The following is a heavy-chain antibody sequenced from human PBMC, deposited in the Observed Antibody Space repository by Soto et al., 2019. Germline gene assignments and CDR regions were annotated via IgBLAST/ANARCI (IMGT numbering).Heavy chain of an antibody. CDR2: IYWDDDK. J-gene: IGHJ4*02. Sequence: QITLKESGPTLVKPTQTRTLTCTFSGFSLSTSGVALGWIRQPPGKALEWLALIYWDDDKRYRPSLKSRLTNTKDTSKNQVVLTLTNMDPVDTATYYCAHRIYSGHNFDSWGQGTLVPVSS. CDR3: AHRIYSGHNFDS. D-gene: IGHD6-19*01. CDR1: GFSLSTSGVA. V-gene: IGHV2-5*02.